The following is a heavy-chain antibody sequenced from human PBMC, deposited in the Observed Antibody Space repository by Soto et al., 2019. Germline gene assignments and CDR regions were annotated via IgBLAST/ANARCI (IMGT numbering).Heavy chain of an antibody. D-gene: IGHD3-3*01. CDR3: AKDLREPGRYYYYGMDV. Sequence: GGSLRLSCAASGFTFSSYGMHWVRQAPGKGLEWVAVISYDGSNKYYADSVKGRFTISRDNSKNTLYLQMNSLRAEDTAVYYCAKDLREPGRYYYYGMDVWGQGTTVTVSS. CDR1: GFTFSSYG. J-gene: IGHJ6*02. V-gene: IGHV3-30*18. CDR2: ISYDGSNK.